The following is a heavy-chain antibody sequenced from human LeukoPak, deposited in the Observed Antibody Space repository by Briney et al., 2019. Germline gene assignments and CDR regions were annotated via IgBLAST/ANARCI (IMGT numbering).Heavy chain of an antibody. Sequence: PGRSLRLSCAASGFTFSSYAMHWVRQAPGKGLEWVSSISSTSSYICSADSVKGRFTISRDNAKNSLYLQMNSLRAEDTAVYYCARDDLGCSSTSCYFDYWGQGALVTVSS. CDR1: GFTFSSYA. D-gene: IGHD2-2*01. CDR3: ARDDLGCSSTSCYFDY. V-gene: IGHV3-21*01. CDR2: ISSTSSYI. J-gene: IGHJ4*02.